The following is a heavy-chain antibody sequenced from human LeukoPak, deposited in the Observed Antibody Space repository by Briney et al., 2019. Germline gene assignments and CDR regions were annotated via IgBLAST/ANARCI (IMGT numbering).Heavy chain of an antibody. J-gene: IGHJ6*02. Sequence: WASVKVSCKASGYTFTGYYMHWVRQAPGQGLEWMGWINPNSGGTNYAQKFQGRVTITADKSTSTAYMELSSLRSEDTAVYYCARDEIVVVPAATLMYYYYGMDVWGQGTTVTVSS. CDR2: INPNSGGT. V-gene: IGHV1-2*02. CDR1: GYTFTGYY. D-gene: IGHD2-2*01. CDR3: ARDEIVVVPAATLMYYYYGMDV.